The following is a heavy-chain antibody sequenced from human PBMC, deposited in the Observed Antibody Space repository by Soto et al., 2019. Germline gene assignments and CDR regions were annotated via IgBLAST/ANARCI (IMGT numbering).Heavy chain of an antibody. CDR2: IWYDGSDK. CDR1: GVNFGNYG. D-gene: IGHD2-2*02. CDR3: AREDIVVVPAAIGYYYGMDV. V-gene: IGHV3-33*08. Sequence: RLCWGVAGVNFGNYGGHWVRQDPGKGLEWVAVIWYDGSDKYYADSVKGRFTISRDNSKNTLYLQMSSLRAEDTAVYYCAREDIVVVPAAIGYYYGMDVWGQGTTVTVSS. J-gene: IGHJ6*02.